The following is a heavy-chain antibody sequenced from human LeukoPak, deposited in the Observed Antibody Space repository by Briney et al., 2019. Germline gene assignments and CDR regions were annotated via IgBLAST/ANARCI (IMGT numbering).Heavy chain of an antibody. J-gene: IGHJ5*02. V-gene: IGHV4-59*01. CDR2: IYYSGST. Sequence: SETLSLTCTVSGGSISSYYWSWIRQPPGKGLEWIGYIYYSGSTNYNPSLKSRVTISVDTSKNQFSLKLSSVTAADTAVYYCARGGATFNWFDPWGQGALVTVSS. CDR1: GGSISSYY. CDR3: ARGGATFNWFDP. D-gene: IGHD5-24*01.